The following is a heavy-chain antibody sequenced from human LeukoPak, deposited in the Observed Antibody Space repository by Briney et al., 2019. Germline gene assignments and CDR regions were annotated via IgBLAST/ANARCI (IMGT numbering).Heavy chain of an antibody. CDR1: GGSISSYY. V-gene: IGHV4-59*01. CDR2: IYYSGST. D-gene: IGHD3-10*01. Sequence: SSETLSLTCTVSGGSISSYYWSWIRQPPGKGLEWIGYIYYSGSTNYNPSLKSRVTISVDTSKNQFSLKLSSVTAADTAVYYCARSFGTDAFDIWGQGTMVTVSS. J-gene: IGHJ3*02. CDR3: ARSFGTDAFDI.